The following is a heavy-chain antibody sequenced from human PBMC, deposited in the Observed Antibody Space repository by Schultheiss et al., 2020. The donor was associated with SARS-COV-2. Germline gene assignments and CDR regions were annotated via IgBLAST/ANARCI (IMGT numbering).Heavy chain of an antibody. CDR3: TTDRPSYCSSTSCYTGGGDAFDI. J-gene: IGHJ3*02. CDR1: GFTFSNAW. Sequence: GGSLRLSCAASGFTFSNAWMSWVRQAPGKGLEWVGRIKSKSDGGTIDYAAPVKGRFTISRDDSKNTLYLQMNSLKTEDTAVYYCTTDRPSYCSSTSCYTGGGDAFDIWGQGTMVTVSS. V-gene: IGHV3-15*01. CDR2: IKSKSDGGTI. D-gene: IGHD2-2*02.